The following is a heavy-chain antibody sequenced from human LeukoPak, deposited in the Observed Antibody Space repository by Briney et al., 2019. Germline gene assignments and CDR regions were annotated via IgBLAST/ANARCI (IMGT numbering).Heavy chain of an antibody. V-gene: IGHV1-2*02. J-gene: IGHJ5*02. CDR1: GYTFTGYY. Sequence: ASVKVSCKASGYTFTGYYMHWLRQAPGQGLEWMGWINPNSGGTNYAQKFQGRVTMTRDTSISTAYMELSRLRSDDTAVYYCARAGLGYCSSTSCYKWFDPWGQGTLVTVSS. CDR3: ARAGLGYCSSTSCYKWFDP. CDR2: INPNSGGT. D-gene: IGHD2-2*02.